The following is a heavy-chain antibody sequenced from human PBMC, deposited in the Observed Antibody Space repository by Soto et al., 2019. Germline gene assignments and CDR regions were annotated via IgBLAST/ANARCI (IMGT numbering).Heavy chain of an antibody. J-gene: IGHJ4*02. D-gene: IGHD3-10*01. CDR1: GGTFNTHT. V-gene: IGHV1-69*02. Sequence: QVHLVQFGAEVREPGSSVNVSCTASGGTFNTHTISWVRQAPGLGLEWMGRIIPMLGMSNSPQKFQGRVSITADKSTSTVYMALTRLTSDDTAVYYCATSYGSGSSHFDSWGQGTLATVSS. CDR2: IIPMLGMS. CDR3: ATSYGSGSSHFDS.